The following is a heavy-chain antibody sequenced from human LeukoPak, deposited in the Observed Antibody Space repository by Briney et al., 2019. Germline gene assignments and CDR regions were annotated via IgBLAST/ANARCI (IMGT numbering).Heavy chain of an antibody. V-gene: IGHV3-7*01. J-gene: IGHJ4*02. CDR1: GFTFSSYW. CDR2: IKQDGSEK. Sequence: PGGSLRLSCAVSGFTFSSYWMSWVRQAPGKGLEWVANIKQDGSEKYYVDSVKGRFTISRDNAKNSLYLQMNSLRAEDTAVYYCARAYYDFWSGYWSFDYWGQGTLVTVSS. CDR3: ARAYYDFWSGYWSFDY. D-gene: IGHD3-3*01.